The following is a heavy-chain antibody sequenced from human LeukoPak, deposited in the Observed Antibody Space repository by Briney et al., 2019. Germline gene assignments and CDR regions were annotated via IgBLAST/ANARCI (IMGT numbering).Heavy chain of an antibody. CDR3: ARGYSSSWSNYYYYGMDV. D-gene: IGHD6-13*01. CDR1: GYTVTESA. CDR2: VDPEYGET. V-gene: IGHV1-24*01. Sequence: ASVKVSCKVSGYTVTESAMHWVRQAPGKGLEWMGGVDPEYGETIYAQKFKGRVTMTEDTSSDTAYMELSSLRSEDTAVYYCARGYSSSWSNYYYYGMDVWGQGTTVTVSS. J-gene: IGHJ6*02.